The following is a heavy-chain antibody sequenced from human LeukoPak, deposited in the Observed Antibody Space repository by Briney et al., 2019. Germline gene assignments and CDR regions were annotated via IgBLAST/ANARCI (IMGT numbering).Heavy chain of an antibody. CDR2: INPNSGGT. V-gene: IGHV1-2*02. J-gene: IGHJ3*02. CDR3: ARDQSGIDAFDI. Sequence: ASVKVSCKASGYTFTGYYMHWVRQAPGQGLEWMGWINPNSGGTNYAQKFQGRVTMTWDTSISTAYMELSRLRSDDTAVYYCARDQSGIDAFDIWGQGTMVTVSS. CDR1: GYTFTGYY. D-gene: IGHD3-3*01.